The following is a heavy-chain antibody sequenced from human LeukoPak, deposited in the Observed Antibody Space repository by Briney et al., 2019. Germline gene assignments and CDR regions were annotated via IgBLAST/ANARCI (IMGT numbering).Heavy chain of an antibody. CDR3: ARPNLGYCSGGSCYLRY. CDR2: IYSGGST. Sequence: GGSLRLSCAASGFTFSHYSMHWVRQAPGKGLEWVSVIYSGGSTYYADSVKGRLTISRDNSKNTLYFEMNSLRAEDTAVYYCARPNLGYCSGGSCYLRYWGQGTLVTVSS. J-gene: IGHJ4*02. CDR1: GFTFSHYS. V-gene: IGHV3-53*01. D-gene: IGHD2-15*01.